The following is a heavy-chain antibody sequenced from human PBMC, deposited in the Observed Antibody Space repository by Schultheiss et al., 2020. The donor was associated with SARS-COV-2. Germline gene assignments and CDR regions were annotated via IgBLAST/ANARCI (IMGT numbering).Heavy chain of an antibody. Sequence: GGSLRLSCAASGFTFSNAWMSWVRQAPGKGLEWVGRIKSKTDGGTTDYAAPVKGRFTISRDDSKNTLYLQMNSLKTEDTAVYYCTREAGGSGWYYYYGMDVWGQGTTVTVSS. CDR3: TREAGGSGWYYYYGMDV. D-gene: IGHD6-19*01. CDR2: IKSKTDGGTT. V-gene: IGHV3-15*01. J-gene: IGHJ6*02. CDR1: GFTFSNAW.